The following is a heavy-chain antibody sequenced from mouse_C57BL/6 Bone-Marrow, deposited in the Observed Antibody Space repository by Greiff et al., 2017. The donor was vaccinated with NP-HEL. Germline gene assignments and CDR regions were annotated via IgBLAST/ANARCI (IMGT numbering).Heavy chain of an antibody. D-gene: IGHD2-14*01. CDR2: INYDGSST. V-gene: IGHV5-16*01. J-gene: IGHJ1*03. CDR1: GFTFSDYY. Sequence: EVKLMESEGGLVQPGSSMKLSCTASGFTFSDYYMAWVRQVPEKGLEWVANINYDGSSTYYLDSLKSRFIISRDNAKNILYLQMSSLKSEDTATYYCARALYRNWYFDVWGTGTTVTVSS. CDR3: ARALYRNWYFDV.